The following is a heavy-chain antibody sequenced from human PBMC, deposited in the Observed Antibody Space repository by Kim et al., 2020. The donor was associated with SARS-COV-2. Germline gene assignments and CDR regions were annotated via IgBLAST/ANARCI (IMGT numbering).Heavy chain of an antibody. V-gene: IGHV3-48*02. CDR3: ARVYDAGGGPPI. D-gene: IGHD2-8*02. CDR2: ISANGGAT. J-gene: IGHJ3*02. CDR1: GFTFRSYS. Sequence: GGSLRLSCASSGFTFRSYSMNWVRQAPGKGLEWVSYISANGGATYYTDSVRGRFTISRDNAQNSLYLQVNSLRDDDTGIYYCARVYDAGGGPPIWGQGTTVIVSS.